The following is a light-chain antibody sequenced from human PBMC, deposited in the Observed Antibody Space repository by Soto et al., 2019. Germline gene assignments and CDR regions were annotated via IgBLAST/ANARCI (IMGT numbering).Light chain of an antibody. Sequence: EIVLTQSPGTLSLSPGERATLSCRASQSISSSYLAWYQQRPGQAPRLLIFGASYRATGIPDRFSGSGSGTDFTLTISRLEPEDFAVCYCQHYSSSPPEFTFGPGTKVDSK. CDR2: GAS. J-gene: IGKJ3*01. CDR1: QSISSSY. V-gene: IGKV3-20*01. CDR3: QHYSSSPPEFT.